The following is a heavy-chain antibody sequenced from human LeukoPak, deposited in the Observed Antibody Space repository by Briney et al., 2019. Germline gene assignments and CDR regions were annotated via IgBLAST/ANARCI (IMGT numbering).Heavy chain of an antibody. CDR2: IKQDGSEK. D-gene: IGHD6-19*01. CDR1: GFTVSSNY. Sequence: GGSLRLSCAASGFTVSSNYMSWVRQAPGKGLEWVANIKQDGSEKYYVDSVKGRFTISRDNAKNSLYLQMNSLRAEDTAVYYCAREVAGTDYWGQGTLVTVSS. V-gene: IGHV3-7*01. CDR3: AREVAGTDY. J-gene: IGHJ4*02.